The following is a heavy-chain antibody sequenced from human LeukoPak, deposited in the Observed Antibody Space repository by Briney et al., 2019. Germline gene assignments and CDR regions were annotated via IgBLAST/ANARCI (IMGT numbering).Heavy chain of an antibody. Sequence: SETLSLTCTVSGGSIGSHFWNWIRQPPGKGLEWIGSIYHSGSTYYNPSLKSRVTISVDTSKNQFSLKLSSVTAADTAVYYCARRGGSSPRLNLYYFDYWGQGTLVTVSS. CDR1: GGSIGSHF. D-gene: IGHD6-6*01. V-gene: IGHV4-59*11. J-gene: IGHJ4*02. CDR2: IYHSGST. CDR3: ARRGGSSPRLNLYYFDY.